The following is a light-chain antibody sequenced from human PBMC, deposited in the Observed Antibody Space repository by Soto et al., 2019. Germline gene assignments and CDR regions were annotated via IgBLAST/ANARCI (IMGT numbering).Light chain of an antibody. J-gene: IGKJ1*01. CDR2: GAS. Sequence: EIVLTQSPGTLSLTPEERATLSCRASQSVSSNLVAWYQQKPGQAPRLFIYGASSRATGIPDRFSGSGSGTDFTLTISRLEPEDFAVYYCQLYDYSTATFGQGTKVEIK. CDR3: QLYDYSTAT. V-gene: IGKV3-20*01. CDR1: QSVSSNL.